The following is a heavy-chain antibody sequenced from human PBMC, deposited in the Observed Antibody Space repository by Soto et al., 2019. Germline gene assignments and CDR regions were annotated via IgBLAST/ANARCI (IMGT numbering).Heavy chain of an antibody. Sequence: QVQLVESGGGVVQPGRSLRLSCAASGFTFSSYGMHWVRQAPGKGLEWVAVIWYDGSNKYYADSVKGRFTISRNKAKYTVYLQMNSLRAEDTAVYYCARDLCLHQPPAAFVYWGQGTLVTVSS. CDR2: IWYDGSNK. J-gene: IGHJ4*02. D-gene: IGHD3-3*02. V-gene: IGHV3-33*01. CDR3: ARDLCLHQPPAAFVY. CDR1: GFTFSSYG.